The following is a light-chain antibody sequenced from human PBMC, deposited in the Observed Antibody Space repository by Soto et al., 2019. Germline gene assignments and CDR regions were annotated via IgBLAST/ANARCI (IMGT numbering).Light chain of an antibody. V-gene: IGKV3-20*01. CDR2: GAS. Sequence: EMVLTQSPGTLSLSPGERATLACRASQSISSRSLAWYQQKPGQAPRLLIYGASSRATGIPDRFSGSGSGTDFTLSISRLEPEDFAVYYCQQYGSSPYTFGQGTKLEIK. J-gene: IGKJ2*01. CDR3: QQYGSSPYT. CDR1: QSISSRS.